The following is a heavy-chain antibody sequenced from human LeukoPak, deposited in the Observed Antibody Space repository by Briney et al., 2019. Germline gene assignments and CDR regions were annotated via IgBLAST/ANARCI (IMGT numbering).Heavy chain of an antibody. D-gene: IGHD3-22*01. Sequence: SETLSLTCNGSGGSITSYYWNWIRQSPGKGLDRIGYIYYTGSTNSNPSLKSRLTISLDTSKKQFSLKLSSVTAADTAIYYCASSYFYDGNRYFDYWGQGALVTVSS. V-gene: IGHV4-59*08. J-gene: IGHJ4*02. CDR1: GGSITSYY. CDR2: IYYTGST. CDR3: ASSYFYDGNRYFDY.